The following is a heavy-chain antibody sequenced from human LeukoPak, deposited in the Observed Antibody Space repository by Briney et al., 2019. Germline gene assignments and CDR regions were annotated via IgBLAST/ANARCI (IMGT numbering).Heavy chain of an antibody. CDR3: AKDRSGGDYADY. V-gene: IGHV3-23*01. J-gene: IGHJ4*02. Sequence: PGGSLRLSCVASGVTLSNYAMSWARQAPGRGLEWVSGISSSGSGGNTYYADSVKGRFTISRDSSRNTLFLHMNTLRAEDTAIYYCAKDRSGGDYADYWGQGTLVTVSS. CDR1: GVTLSNYA. CDR2: ISSSGSGGNT. D-gene: IGHD2-21*01.